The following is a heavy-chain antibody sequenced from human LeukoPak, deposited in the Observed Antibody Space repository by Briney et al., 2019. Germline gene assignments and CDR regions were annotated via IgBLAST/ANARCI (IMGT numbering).Heavy chain of an antibody. Sequence: SETLSLTCAVYGGSFSGYYWSWIRQPPGKGLEWIGEINHSGSTNYNVSLKSRVTITVDTSKKQFSLKMSSVTAADTAVYYCARGLTPYSNLVVGYWGQGTLVTVSS. CDR3: ARGLTPYSNLVVGY. CDR1: GGSFSGYY. V-gene: IGHV4-34*01. CDR2: INHSGST. J-gene: IGHJ4*02. D-gene: IGHD4-11*01.